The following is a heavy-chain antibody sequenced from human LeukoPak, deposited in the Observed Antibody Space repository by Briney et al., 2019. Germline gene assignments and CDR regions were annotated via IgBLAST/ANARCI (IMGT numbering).Heavy chain of an antibody. V-gene: IGHV3-21*01. CDR1: GFTFSTYS. Sequence: PGGSLRLSCAASGFTFSTYSMNWVRQAPGKGLEWVSTISSISHYIYYADSVKGRFTISRDNSKNTLYLQMNSLRAEDTAVFYCARSHLGYCSSTSCYTEYFQHWGQGTLVTVSS. CDR3: ARSHLGYCSSTSCYTEYFQH. J-gene: IGHJ1*01. CDR2: ISSISHYI. D-gene: IGHD2-2*02.